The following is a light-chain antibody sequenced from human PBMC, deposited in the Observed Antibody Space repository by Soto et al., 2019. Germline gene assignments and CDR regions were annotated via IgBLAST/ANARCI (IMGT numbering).Light chain of an antibody. CDR1: SSDLGSYNL. CDR3: GTWDSSLSAVV. V-gene: IGLV2-14*02. J-gene: IGLJ2*01. CDR2: EVT. Sequence: QSVLTQPASVSGSPGQSITISCTGTSSDLGSYNLVSWYQQHPGKAPRLMISEVTKRPSGIPDRFSGSKSGTSATLGITGLQTGDEADYYCGTWDSSLSAVVFGGGTKLTVL.